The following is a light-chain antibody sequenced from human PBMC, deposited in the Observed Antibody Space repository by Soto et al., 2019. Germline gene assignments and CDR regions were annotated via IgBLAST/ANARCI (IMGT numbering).Light chain of an antibody. J-gene: IGKJ2*01. Sequence: AIQMTQSPSSLSASVGDRVTITCRASQGIGNDLGWYQQKPGKAPKLLIYAASSLQSGVPPRFGGSGSGTDFSLTISSLQPEDFATYYCLQDYNFPYTFGQGTKLEIK. CDR2: AAS. CDR3: LQDYNFPYT. V-gene: IGKV1-6*01. CDR1: QGIGND.